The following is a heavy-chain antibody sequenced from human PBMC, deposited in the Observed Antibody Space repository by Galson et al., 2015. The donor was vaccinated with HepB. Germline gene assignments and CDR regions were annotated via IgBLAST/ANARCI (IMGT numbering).Heavy chain of an antibody. V-gene: IGHV3-23*01. CDR1: GFTFSSYA. D-gene: IGHD3-22*01. CDR2: ISGTGVST. Sequence: SLRLSCAASGFTFSSYAMSWVRQAPGKGLEWVSSISGTGVSTYYADSVKGRFSISRDNSQNTLFLQMNSLRSEDTAVYYCAKDLIARFYYDTSGHRFYLDYWGQGALVTVSS. CDR3: AKDLIARFYYDTSGHRFYLDY. J-gene: IGHJ4*02.